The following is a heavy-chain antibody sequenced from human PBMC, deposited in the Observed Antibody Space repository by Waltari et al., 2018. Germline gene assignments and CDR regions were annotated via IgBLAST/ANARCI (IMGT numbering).Heavy chain of an antibody. CDR2: ISSDGSRK. J-gene: IGHJ6*02. CDR3: ASCTGGNCYYYGFDV. CDR1: GFPFSSSG. D-gene: IGHD2-8*02. V-gene: IGHV3-30*03. Sequence: QVQLVESGGGVVQPGRSLRLSCAASGFPFSSSGMSWVRQTPGRGLEWVAVISSDGSRKSYADSLKGRFSISRDNSKNSLSLEMNSLRPEDTAVYYCASCTGGNCYYYGFDVWGQGTTVTVSS.